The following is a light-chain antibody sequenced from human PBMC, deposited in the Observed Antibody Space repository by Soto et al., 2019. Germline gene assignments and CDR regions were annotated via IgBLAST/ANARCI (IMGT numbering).Light chain of an antibody. CDR1: QSVSTNY. J-gene: IGKJ1*01. Sequence: EIVLTQSPGTLSLSPGERATLSCRASQSVSTNYLAWYQRKPGQAPRLLIYGASSRATDIPARFSGSGSGTDFTLTITRLRPEDFAVHYCQQYGSSPPTFGQGTKVEIK. CDR2: GAS. CDR3: QQYGSSPPT. V-gene: IGKV3-20*01.